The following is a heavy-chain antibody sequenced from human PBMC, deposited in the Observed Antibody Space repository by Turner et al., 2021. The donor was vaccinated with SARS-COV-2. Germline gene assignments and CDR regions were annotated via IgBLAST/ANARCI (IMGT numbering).Heavy chain of an antibody. V-gene: IGHV3-23*01. CDR2: FSGSGGST. D-gene: IGHD3-3*01. CDR1: GFTFSSYA. CDR3: AKATYDFWSGYGYYSYGMDV. J-gene: IGHJ6*02. Sequence: EVQLLESGGGLVQPGGSLRLSCAASGFTFSSYAMSWVRQAPGKGLGWVSAFSGSGGSTYYADSVKGRFTISRDNSKNTLYLQMNSLRAEDTAVYYCAKATYDFWSGYGYYSYGMDVWGQGTTVTVSS.